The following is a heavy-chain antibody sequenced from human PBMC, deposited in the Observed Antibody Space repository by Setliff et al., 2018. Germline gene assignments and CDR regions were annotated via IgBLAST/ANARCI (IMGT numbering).Heavy chain of an antibody. CDR1: GLRFSDAW. V-gene: IGHV3-15*01. CDR3: VRDVSRWLQFLGSFDQ. D-gene: IGHD5-12*01. CDR2: IKSYGSGGTI. J-gene: IGHJ4*02. Sequence: PGGSLRLSCAVSGLRFSDAWVSWVRQAPGKGLEWAGRIKSYGSGGTIDYAAPVEGRFTISRDDSKNTLYPQMNSLRAEDTAMYYCVRDVSRWLQFLGSFDQWGQGTLVTVSS.